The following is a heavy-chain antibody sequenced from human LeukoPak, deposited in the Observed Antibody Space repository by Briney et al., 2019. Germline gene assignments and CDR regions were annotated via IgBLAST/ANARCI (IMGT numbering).Heavy chain of an antibody. J-gene: IGHJ4*02. V-gene: IGHV4-39*07. CDR2: ISHSVST. CDR3: ARRAHYCDSSGYRDPVDY. CDR1: GGFISSGNYY. Sequence: SETLSLTCTVSGGFISSGNYYWGWIRQPPGKGLEWIGSISHSVSTYYNASLKSRVTISVDTSENHFYLKLNSVTAADTAVYDCARRAHYCDSSGYRDPVDYWGEGTLVTVSS. D-gene: IGHD3-22*01.